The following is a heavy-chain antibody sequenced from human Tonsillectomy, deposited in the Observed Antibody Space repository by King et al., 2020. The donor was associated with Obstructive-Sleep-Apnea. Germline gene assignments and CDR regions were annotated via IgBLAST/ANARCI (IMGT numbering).Heavy chain of an antibody. CDR3: AKDPSVNCGGGCYPDY. CDR2: IRYDGSKK. CDR1: GFTFSSYG. D-gene: IGHD2-21*02. Sequence: VQLVESGGGVVQPGRSLRLSCAASGFTFSSYGVHWVRQAPGKGLEWVTFIRYDGSKKDYADSVKGRFTISRDNSKNTVYLQMNSLRAEDTAVYYCAKDPSVNCGGGCYPDYWGQGTLVTVSS. J-gene: IGHJ4*02. V-gene: IGHV3-30*02.